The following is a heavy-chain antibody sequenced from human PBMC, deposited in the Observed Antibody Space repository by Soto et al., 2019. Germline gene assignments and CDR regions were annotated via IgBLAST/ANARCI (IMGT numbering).Heavy chain of an antibody. CDR3: ARDGSGYDFWSGPYFFDY. J-gene: IGHJ4*02. CDR2: IYYNGRI. CDR1: GGSISTYY. Sequence: TLSLTCTVSGGSISTYYWSWSRQPPGKGLEWIGYIYYNGRINYNPSLESRVTISLDTSKSQFSLKLSSVSAADTAVYYCARDGSGYDFWSGPYFFDYWGPGTLVTVSS. V-gene: IGHV4-59*01. D-gene: IGHD3-3*01.